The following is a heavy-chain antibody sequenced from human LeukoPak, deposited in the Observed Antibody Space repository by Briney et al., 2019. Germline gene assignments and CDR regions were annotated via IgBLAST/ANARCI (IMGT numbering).Heavy chain of an antibody. CDR2: INCYNGNT. CDR1: GYTFTSYG. Sequence: GASVKVSCKASGYTFTSYGISWVRQAPGRGLEWMGWINCYNGNTNYAQKLQGRVTMTTDTATSTAYMELRSLRSDDTAVYYCARGEQLLSRGSYYYYSMDVWGQGTTVTVSS. CDR3: ARGEQLLSRGSYYYYSMDV. D-gene: IGHD3-16*01. J-gene: IGHJ6*02. V-gene: IGHV1-18*01.